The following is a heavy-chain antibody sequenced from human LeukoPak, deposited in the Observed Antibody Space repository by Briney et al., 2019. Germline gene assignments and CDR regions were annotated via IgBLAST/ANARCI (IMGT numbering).Heavy chain of an antibody. V-gene: IGHV1-69*05. CDR3: ALAFRDSSGYYY. CDR2: IIPIFGTA. D-gene: IGHD3-22*01. CDR1: GGTFSSYA. Sequence: SVKVSCKASGGTFSSYAISWVRQAPGQGLEWMGGIIPIFGTANYAQEFQGRVTITTDESTSTAYMELSSLRSEDTAVYYCALAFRDSSGYYYWGQGTLVTVSS. J-gene: IGHJ4*02.